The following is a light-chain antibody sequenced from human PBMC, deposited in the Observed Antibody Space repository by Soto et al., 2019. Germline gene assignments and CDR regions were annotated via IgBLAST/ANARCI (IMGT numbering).Light chain of an antibody. CDR1: QSLVHGDGNTY. J-gene: IGKJ2*01. CDR3: MQATQPYT. Sequence: DIVMTQTPLSSPVTLGQPASISCRSSQSLVHGDGNTYLSWLQQRPGQPPRLLIYMISNRFSGVPDRFSGSGAGTDFTLKIGRVEAEDVGVYYCMQATQPYTFGQGTKLEIK. V-gene: IGKV2-24*01. CDR2: MIS.